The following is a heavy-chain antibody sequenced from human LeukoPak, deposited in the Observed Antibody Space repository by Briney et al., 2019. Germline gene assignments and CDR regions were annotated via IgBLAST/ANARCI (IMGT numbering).Heavy chain of an antibody. CDR3: ARGRNMVRGDWNY. D-gene: IGHD3-10*01. Sequence: GGSLRLSCAASGFTFSSYSMNWVRQAPGKGLEWVSSISSSSSYIYYADSVKGRFTISRGNAKNSLYLQMNSLRAEDTAVYYCARGRNMVRGDWNYWGQGTLVTVSS. CDR1: GFTFSSYS. V-gene: IGHV3-21*01. J-gene: IGHJ4*02. CDR2: ISSSSSYI.